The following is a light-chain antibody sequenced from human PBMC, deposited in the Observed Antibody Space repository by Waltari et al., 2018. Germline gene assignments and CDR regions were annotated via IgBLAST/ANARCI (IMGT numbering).Light chain of an antibody. CDR3: AAWDDSLNGVV. CDR2: SND. V-gene: IGLV1-44*01. J-gene: IGLJ2*01. Sequence: QSVLTQPPSASGTPGQRVTISCSGSSSNIGSNTVNWYQQLPGTAPKLLIYSNDQRPSGVPARFSGSKSGTAASLAISGLQSEDEADYYGAAWDDSLNGVVFGGGTKLTVL. CDR1: SSNIGSNT.